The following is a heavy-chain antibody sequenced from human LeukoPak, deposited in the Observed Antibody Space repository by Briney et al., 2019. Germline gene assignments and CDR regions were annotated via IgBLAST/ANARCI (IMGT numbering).Heavy chain of an antibody. CDR3: ARDLIRLVVAATDRYFDY. J-gene: IGHJ4*02. D-gene: IGHD2-15*01. CDR2: IIPILGIA. V-gene: IGHV1-69*04. Sequence: SVKVSCKASGGTFSGYAISWVRQAPGQGFEWMGRIIPILGIANYAQKFQGRVTITADKSTSTAYMELSSLRSEDTAVYYCARDLIRLVVAATDRYFDYWGQGTLVTVSS. CDR1: GGTFSGYA.